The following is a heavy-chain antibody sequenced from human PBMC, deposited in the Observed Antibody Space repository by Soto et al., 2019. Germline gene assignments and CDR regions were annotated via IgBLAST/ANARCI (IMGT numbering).Heavy chain of an antibody. J-gene: IGHJ4*02. D-gene: IGHD3-9*01. CDR1: GGSISISSYY. CDR2: IYYSGST. Sequence: SETLSLTCTVSGGSISISSYYWGWIRQPPGKGLEWIGSIYYSGSTYYNPSLKSRVTISVDTSKNQFSLKLSSVTAADTAVYYCARHRSDYDILTGYPGYWGQGTLVTVSS. V-gene: IGHV4-39*01. CDR3: ARHRSDYDILTGYPGY.